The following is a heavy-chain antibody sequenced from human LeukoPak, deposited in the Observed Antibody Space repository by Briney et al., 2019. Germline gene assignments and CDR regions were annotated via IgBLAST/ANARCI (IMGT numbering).Heavy chain of an antibody. Sequence: PGGSLRLSXAVSGLTFSGYSMNWVRQAPGKGLEWVSSISSSSIYIFYADSVKGRFTISRDNAKNSLYLQMNNLRAEDTAVYYCARDDSGSYWELDYWGQGTLVTVSS. CDR2: ISSSSIYI. CDR1: GLTFSGYS. CDR3: ARDDSGSYWELDY. D-gene: IGHD1-26*01. V-gene: IGHV3-21*01. J-gene: IGHJ4*02.